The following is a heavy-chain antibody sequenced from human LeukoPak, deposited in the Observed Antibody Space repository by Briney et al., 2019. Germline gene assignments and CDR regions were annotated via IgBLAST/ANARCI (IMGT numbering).Heavy chain of an antibody. CDR2: INHSGST. CDR3: ARGGYGPPYYYYYYMDV. D-gene: IGHD5-12*01. Sequence: SETLSLTCAVYGGSFSGYYWSWIRQPPGKGLEWIGEINHSGSTNYNPSLKSRVTISVDTSKNQFSLKLSSVTAADTAVYYCARGGYGPPYYYYYYMDVWGKGTTVTVSS. V-gene: IGHV4-34*01. CDR1: GGSFSGYY. J-gene: IGHJ6*03.